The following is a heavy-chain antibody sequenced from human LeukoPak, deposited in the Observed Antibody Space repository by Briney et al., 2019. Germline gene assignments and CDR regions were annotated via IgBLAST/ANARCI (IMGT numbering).Heavy chain of an antibody. CDR1: GGSFTDYY. D-gene: IGHD4-17*01. CDR3: ARAYDYGDFWYFDL. J-gene: IGHJ2*01. CDR2: INDSGNT. V-gene: IGHV4-34*01. Sequence: SETLSLICAVYGGSFTDYYWSWIRQPPGKGLEWIGEINDSGNTNYNPSLKSRVTISVDTSKNQFSLKLSSVTAADTAVYYCARAYDYGDFWYFDLWGRGTLVTVSS.